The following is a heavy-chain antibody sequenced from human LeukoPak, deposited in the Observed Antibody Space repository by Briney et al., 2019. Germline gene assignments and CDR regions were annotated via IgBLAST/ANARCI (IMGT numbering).Heavy chain of an antibody. J-gene: IGHJ4*02. CDR2: IKDDGSEK. CDR1: GLNFRKSW. V-gene: IGHV3-7*01. Sequence: PGGSLRLSCAAPGLNFRKSWMTWVRQAPGRGLEWVANIKDDGSEKFYVDSVKGRFTISRDDAKSSLYLQMNSLRAEDTAVYYCTNWGDTWGLDFWGQGVLVSVSS. D-gene: IGHD7-27*01. CDR3: TNWGDTWGLDF.